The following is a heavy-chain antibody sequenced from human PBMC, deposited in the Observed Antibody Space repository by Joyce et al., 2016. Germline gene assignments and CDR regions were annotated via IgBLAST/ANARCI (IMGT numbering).Heavy chain of an antibody. CDR1: ELTLGHSY. Sequence: EAQLVESGGDLVHPGGSLRLSCVASELTLGHSYMAWVRQAPGRGLMWVANIDRDGAGISYAESVKGRFAMSRDNVDNSVHLQMDGLRAEDTAVYYCARLRRGPWHFDLWGRGTLVVVSS. J-gene: IGHJ2*01. V-gene: IGHV3-7*03. CDR2: IDRDGAGI. D-gene: IGHD3-10*01. CDR3: ARLRRGPWHFDL.